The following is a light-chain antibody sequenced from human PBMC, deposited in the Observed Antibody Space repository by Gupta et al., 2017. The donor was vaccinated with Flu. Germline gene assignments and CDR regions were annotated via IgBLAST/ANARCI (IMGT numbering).Light chain of an antibody. CDR2: DSD. Sequence: QSILTQPPSLSGAPGQGTTIACTGSPSNIGAGYDVHWYQPLPGSAPKLLIFDSDSRHSGVPDRFSGAKYDTSATLTITGLQPEEEADYYCQSYDTSLSGQIFGGGTKLTVL. CDR1: PSNIGAGYD. CDR3: QSYDTSLSGQI. V-gene: IGLV1-40*01. J-gene: IGLJ2*01.